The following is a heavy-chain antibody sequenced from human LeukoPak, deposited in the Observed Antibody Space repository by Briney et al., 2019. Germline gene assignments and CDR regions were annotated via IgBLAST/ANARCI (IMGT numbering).Heavy chain of an antibody. CDR3: ARRQGCSSTSCPPDY. CDR2: IYPGDSDT. Sequence: GESLKISCWGSGYSFNTYWIGWVRQMPGKGLEWMGIIYPGDSDTRYSPSFQGQVTMSADKSINTAYLQWSSLKASDTAMYYCARRQGCSSTSCPPDYWGQGTLVTVSS. D-gene: IGHD2-2*01. J-gene: IGHJ4*02. V-gene: IGHV5-51*01. CDR1: GYSFNTYW.